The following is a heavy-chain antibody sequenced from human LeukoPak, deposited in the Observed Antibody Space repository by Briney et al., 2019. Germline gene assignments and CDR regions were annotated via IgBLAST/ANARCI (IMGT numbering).Heavy chain of an antibody. CDR1: GYTFTGYY. CDR3: ASRTTGAAHLAN. D-gene: IGHD1-1*01. Sequence: ASVKVSCKASGYTFTGYYMHWVRQAPGQGLEWMGWISAYNGNTNYAQKLQGRVTMTTDTSTSTAYMELRSLRSDDTAVYYCASRTTGAAHLANWGQGTLVTVSS. CDR2: ISAYNGNT. V-gene: IGHV1-18*04. J-gene: IGHJ4*02.